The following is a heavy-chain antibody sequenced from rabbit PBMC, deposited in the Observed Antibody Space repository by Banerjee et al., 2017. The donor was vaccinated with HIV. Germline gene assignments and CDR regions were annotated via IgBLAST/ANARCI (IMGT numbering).Heavy chain of an antibody. D-gene: IGHD1-1*01. CDR1: GIDFSSYYY. CDR3: AREFSGYATRLDL. J-gene: IGHJ3*01. V-gene: IGHV1S40*01. CDR2: IVAGSGNT. Sequence: QSLEESGGDLVKPGASLTLTCTASGIDFSSYYYMCWVRQAPGKGLEWIACIVAGSGNTYYASWAKGRFTISKTSSTTVTLQMTSLTAADTATYFCAREFSGYATRLDLWGPGTLVTVS.